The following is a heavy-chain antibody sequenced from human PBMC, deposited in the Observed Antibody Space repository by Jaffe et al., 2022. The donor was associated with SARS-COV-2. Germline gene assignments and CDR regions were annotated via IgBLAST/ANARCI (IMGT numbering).Heavy chain of an antibody. Sequence: QVQLQESGPGLVKPSETLSLTCTVSGGSISSYYWSWIRQPPGKGLEWIGYIYYSGSTNYNPSLKSRVTISVDTSKNQFSLKLSSVTAADTAVYYCAREARSSGWLRDYYFDYWGQGTLVTVSS. V-gene: IGHV4-59*01. D-gene: IGHD6-19*01. CDR3: AREARSSGWLRDYYFDY. CDR1: GGSISSYY. CDR2: IYYSGST. J-gene: IGHJ4*02.